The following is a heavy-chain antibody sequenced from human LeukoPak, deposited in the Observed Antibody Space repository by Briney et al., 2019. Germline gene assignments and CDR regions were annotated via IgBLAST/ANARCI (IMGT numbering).Heavy chain of an antibody. V-gene: IGHV3-53*01. D-gene: IGHD3-9*01. CDR1: GFTVSSNY. CDR2: IYSGGST. Sequence: PGGSLRLSCAASGFTVSSNYMSWVRQAPGKGLEWVSVIYSGGSTYYADSVKGRFTISRDNSKNTLYLQMNSLRAKDTAVYYCAREPRVKTNYDILTAAEGAFDIWGQGTMVTVSS. CDR3: AREPRVKTNYDILTAAEGAFDI. J-gene: IGHJ3*02.